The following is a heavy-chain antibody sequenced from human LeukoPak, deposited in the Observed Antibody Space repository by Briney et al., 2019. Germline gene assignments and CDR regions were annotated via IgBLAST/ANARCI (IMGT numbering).Heavy chain of an antibody. Sequence: SETLSLTCTVSGYSISSGYYWGWIRQPPGKGLEWIGSIYHSGSTNYNPSLKSRVTISVDTSKNQFSLKLSSVTAADTAVYYCARNPTISDAPDAFDIWGQGTMVTVSS. CDR1: GYSISSGYY. CDR2: IYHSGST. CDR3: ARNPTISDAPDAFDI. V-gene: IGHV4-38-2*02. J-gene: IGHJ3*02. D-gene: IGHD2-2*02.